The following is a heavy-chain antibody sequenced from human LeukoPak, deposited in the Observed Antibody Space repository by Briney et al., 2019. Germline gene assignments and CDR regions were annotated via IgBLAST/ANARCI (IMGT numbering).Heavy chain of an antibody. D-gene: IGHD2-15*01. Sequence: GGSLRLSCEASGFTFSSYTIHWVRQAPGKGLEWVSTISSGSSYMYYADPMTGRFTISRDNAKNSLFLQMNGLRAEDTAVYYCARGLRDIPGADHYFYYGMEVWGQGTTVTVSS. J-gene: IGHJ6*02. V-gene: IGHV3-21*01. CDR3: ARGLRDIPGADHYFYYGMEV. CDR1: GFTFSSYT. CDR2: ISSGSSYM.